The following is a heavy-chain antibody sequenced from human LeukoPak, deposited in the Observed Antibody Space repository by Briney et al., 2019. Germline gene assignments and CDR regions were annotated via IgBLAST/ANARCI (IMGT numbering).Heavy chain of an antibody. V-gene: IGHV4-59*01. CDR2: VHSSGST. D-gene: IGHD3-9*01. CDR3: ARLAPGNYDILTDDPKVVFDY. Sequence: PSETLSLTCTVSGGSISSFFWSWIRQPPGKGLEWIGYVHSSGSTKYNPSLKSRLIISVDMSKNQFSLKLRSVSVADTAVYYCARLAPGNYDILTDDPKVVFDYWGQGALVTVSS. CDR1: GGSISSFF. J-gene: IGHJ4*02.